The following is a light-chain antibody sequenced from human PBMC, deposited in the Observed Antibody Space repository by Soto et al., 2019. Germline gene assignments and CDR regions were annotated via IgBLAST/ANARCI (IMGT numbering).Light chain of an antibody. J-gene: IGLJ3*02. CDR3: SSCAGSVAGYVM. V-gene: IGLV2-23*01. CDR1: TSTVATYDL. Sequence: QSALTQPASVSGSPGQSISISCTGTTSTVATYDLVSWYQQHPGKAPRLLIYEATKRHSGTSNRLSGSKSGNTASLTISGLQSEDEADYSCSSCAGSVAGYVMFGGGTKLTVL. CDR2: EAT.